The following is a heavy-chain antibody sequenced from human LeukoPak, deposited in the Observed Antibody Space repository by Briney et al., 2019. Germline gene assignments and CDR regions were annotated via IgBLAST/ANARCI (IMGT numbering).Heavy chain of an antibody. CDR3: VRDWPGDSYGADP. J-gene: IGHJ5*02. Sequence: SGGSLRLSCAASGFTFSSYAMHWVRQAPGKGLEWVAVISYDGSNKYYADSVKGRFTISRDNAKNSLYLQMNSLRADDTAVYYCVRDWPGDSYGADPWGQGTLVTVSS. V-gene: IGHV3-30-3*01. CDR1: GFTFSSYA. D-gene: IGHD5-18*01. CDR2: ISYDGSNK.